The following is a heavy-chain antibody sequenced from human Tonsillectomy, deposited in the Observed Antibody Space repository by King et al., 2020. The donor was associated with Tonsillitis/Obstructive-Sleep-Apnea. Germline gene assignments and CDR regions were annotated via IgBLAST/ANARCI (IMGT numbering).Heavy chain of an antibody. CDR1: GFTFRSYS. Sequence: QLVQSGGGLVRPGGSLRLSCTASGFTFRSYSMSWVRQAPGKGLEWVSSITSYIYYADSVKGRFTISRDNAKNSLYLQMNSLRAEDTAVYYCARGRSSWESDFDYWGQGTLVTVSS. V-gene: IGHV3-21*01. CDR2: ITSYI. D-gene: IGHD1-26*01. J-gene: IGHJ4*02. CDR3: ARGRSSWESDFDY.